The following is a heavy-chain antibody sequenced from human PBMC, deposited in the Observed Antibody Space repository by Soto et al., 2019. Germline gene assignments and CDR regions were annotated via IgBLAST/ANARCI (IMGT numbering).Heavy chain of an antibody. V-gene: IGHV4-39*01. CDR1: GGSITDNRYH. Sequence: QLQLQESGPGLVKPSETLSVTCTVSGGSITDNRYHWGWSRQPPGKGLEWVGTIYYSGHSYYNPSLNSRQIISMDSSKDQFSMTLRSVAALDTDLFLCSLLIIVRTGEDCGHGSLVIV. CDR3: SLLIIVRTGED. J-gene: IGHJ1*01. D-gene: IGHD2-15*01. CDR2: IYYSGHS.